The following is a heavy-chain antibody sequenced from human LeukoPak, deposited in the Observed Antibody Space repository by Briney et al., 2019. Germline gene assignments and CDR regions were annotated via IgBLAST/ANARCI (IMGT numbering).Heavy chain of an antibody. J-gene: IGHJ4*02. Sequence: GGSLRLSCAASGFTFSSYWMSWVRQAPGKGLVWVSRIASDGNSTTYADSVKGRFSISRDNAKNTLYLQMNSLRVEDTAVYYCARGRPHGNDYWGQGTLVTVSS. CDR2: IASDGNST. V-gene: IGHV3-74*01. D-gene: IGHD4-23*01. CDR3: ARGRPHGNDY. CDR1: GFTFSSYW.